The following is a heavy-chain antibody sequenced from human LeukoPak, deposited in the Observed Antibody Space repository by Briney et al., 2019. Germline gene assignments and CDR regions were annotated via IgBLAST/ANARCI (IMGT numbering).Heavy chain of an antibody. D-gene: IGHD3-10*01. J-gene: IGHJ4*02. CDR2: IYTSGST. CDR3: ARSGGSESYYKVYYFDY. V-gene: IGHV4-61*02. Sequence: SETLSLTCTVSGGSISSGSYYWSWIRQPAGKGLEWIGRIYTSGSTNYNPSLKSRVTIPVDTSKNQFSLKLSSVTAADTAVYYCARSGGSESYYKVYYFDYWGQGTLVTVSS. CDR1: GGSISSGSYY.